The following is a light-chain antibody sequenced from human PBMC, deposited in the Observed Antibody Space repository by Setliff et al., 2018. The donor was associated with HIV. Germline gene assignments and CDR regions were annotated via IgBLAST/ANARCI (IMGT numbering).Light chain of an antibody. CDR2: EVS. V-gene: IGLV2-14*01. CDR3: CSNTGSNTYV. Sequence: QSALTQPASVSGSPGQSITISCTGTSSDVGGYNHVSWYQQHPGKAPKLMIYEVSNRPSGVSNRFSGSKSGNTASLTISGLQAEDEADYYCCSNTGSNTYVFGSGTKATVL. CDR1: SSDVGGYNH. J-gene: IGLJ1*01.